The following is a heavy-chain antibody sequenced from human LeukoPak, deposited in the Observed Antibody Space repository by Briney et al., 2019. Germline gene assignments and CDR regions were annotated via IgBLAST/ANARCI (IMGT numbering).Heavy chain of an antibody. Sequence: GGSLRLSCEASGFTFSSYWMHWDRQVPGEGLVWVSRINSDGSSTTYADSVKGRFTISRDNAKNTLNLQMNSLRVEDTAVYYCAREGRVTGYDFDYWGQGTLVTVSS. CDR1: GFTFSSYW. D-gene: IGHD5-12*01. CDR2: INSDGSST. V-gene: IGHV3-74*03. J-gene: IGHJ4*02. CDR3: AREGRVTGYDFDY.